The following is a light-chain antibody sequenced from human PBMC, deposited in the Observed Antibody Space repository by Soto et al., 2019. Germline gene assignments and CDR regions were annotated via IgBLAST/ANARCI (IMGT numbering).Light chain of an antibody. V-gene: IGKV3-20*01. CDR1: QSVSSSY. Sequence: EIVLTQSPGTLSLSPGERATLSCRASQSVSSSYLAWYQQKPGQAPRLLIYGASSRATGIPDRFSGSGSGTDFTLNISRLEPEDFAVYYCQQYGSSTPTFGGGTKVEIK. CDR2: GAS. CDR3: QQYGSSTPT. J-gene: IGKJ4*01.